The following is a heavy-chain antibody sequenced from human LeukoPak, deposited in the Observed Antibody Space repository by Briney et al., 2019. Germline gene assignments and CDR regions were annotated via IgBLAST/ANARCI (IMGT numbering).Heavy chain of an antibody. CDR2: INSDGRST. CDR1: GFTFSNYW. V-gene: IGHV3-74*01. CDR3: AKDKLEYYFDY. J-gene: IGHJ4*02. Sequence: GGSLRLSCAASGFTFSNYWMHWVRQAPGKGLVWVSRINSDGRSTNYADSVKGRFTISRDNAKNTLYLQMNSLRAEDTAVYYCAKDKLEYYFDYWGQGTLVTVSS.